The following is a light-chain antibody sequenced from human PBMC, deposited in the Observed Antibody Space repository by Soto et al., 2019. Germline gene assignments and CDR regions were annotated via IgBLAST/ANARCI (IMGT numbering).Light chain of an antibody. CDR1: SSDVGAYNY. CDR2: DVS. J-gene: IGLJ1*01. Sequence: QSVLTQPRSVSGSPGQSVTISCTGTSSDVGAYNYVSWYQQHPGKAPKLMTCDVSKRPSGVPDRFSGSKSGNTASLTISGLQAEDEADYYCCSYADNYSYVFGTGTKVTVL. CDR3: CSYADNYSYV. V-gene: IGLV2-11*01.